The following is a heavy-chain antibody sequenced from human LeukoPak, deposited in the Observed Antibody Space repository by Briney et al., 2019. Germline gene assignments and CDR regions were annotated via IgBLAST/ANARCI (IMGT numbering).Heavy chain of an antibody. CDR3: AKAAFRDSSGHNYYYYMDV. CDR1: GFTFSSYA. V-gene: IGHV3-23*01. CDR2: ISGSGGST. D-gene: IGHD3-22*01. Sequence: GGSLRLSCAASGFTFSSYAMSWVRQAPGKGLEWVSAISGSGGSTYYADSVKGRFTISRDNSKNTLYLQMNSLRAEDTAVYYCAKAAFRDSSGHNYYYYMDVWGKGTTVTVSS. J-gene: IGHJ6*03.